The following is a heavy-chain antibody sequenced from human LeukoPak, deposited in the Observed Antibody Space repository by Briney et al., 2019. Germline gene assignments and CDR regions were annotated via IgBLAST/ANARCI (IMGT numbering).Heavy chain of an antibody. Sequence: ASVKVSCKVSGYTFTGYYMHWVRQAPGQGLEWMGWINPNSGGTNYAQKFQGRVTMTRDTSISTAYMELSRLRSDDTAVYYCAREDVAASAGAFDIWGQGTMVTVSS. V-gene: IGHV1-2*02. D-gene: IGHD6-13*01. CDR2: INPNSGGT. CDR3: AREDVAASAGAFDI. CDR1: GYTFTGYY. J-gene: IGHJ3*02.